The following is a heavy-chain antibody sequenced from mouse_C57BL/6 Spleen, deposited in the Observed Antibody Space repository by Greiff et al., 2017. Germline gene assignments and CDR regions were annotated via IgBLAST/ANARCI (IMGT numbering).Heavy chain of an antibody. D-gene: IGHD2-1*01. CDR2: IRNKANGYTT. V-gene: IGHV7-3*01. CDR1: GFTFTDYY. J-gene: IGHJ4*01. CDR3: ARIYYGNSYAMDD. Sequence: EVKVVESGGGLVQPGGSLSLSCAASGFTFTDYYMSWVRQPPGKALEWLGFIRNKANGYTTEYSASVKGRFTISRDNSQSILYLQMNALRAEDSATYYCARIYYGNSYAMDDWGQGTSVTVSS.